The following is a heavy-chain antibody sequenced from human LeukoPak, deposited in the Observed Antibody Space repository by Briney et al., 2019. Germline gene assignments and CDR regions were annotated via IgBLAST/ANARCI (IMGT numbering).Heavy chain of an antibody. CDR3: ARPGPTRYYYGSGNTPYYFDY. Sequence: PSETLSLTCAVYGGSFSGYYWSWIRQPPGKGLEWIGEINHSGSTNYNPSLKSRVTISVDTSKNQFSLKLSSVTAADTAVYYCARPGPTRYYYGSGNTPYYFDYWGQGTLVTVSS. J-gene: IGHJ4*02. CDR2: INHSGST. D-gene: IGHD3-10*01. V-gene: IGHV4-34*01. CDR1: GGSFSGYY.